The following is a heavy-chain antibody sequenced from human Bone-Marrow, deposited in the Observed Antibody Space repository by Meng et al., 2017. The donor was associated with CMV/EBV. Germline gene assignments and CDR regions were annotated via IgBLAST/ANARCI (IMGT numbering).Heavy chain of an antibody. J-gene: IGHJ3*02. CDR2: IYYSGST. CDR1: GGSISSYY. CDR3: ARGADYDFWSGPPIGAFDI. D-gene: IGHD3-3*01. Sequence: SETLSLTCTVSGGSISSYYWSWIRQPPGKGLEWIGYIYYSGSTNYNPSLKSRVTISVDTSKNQFSLKLSSVTAADTAVHYCARGADYDFWSGPPIGAFDIWGQGTMVTVSS. V-gene: IGHV4-59*01.